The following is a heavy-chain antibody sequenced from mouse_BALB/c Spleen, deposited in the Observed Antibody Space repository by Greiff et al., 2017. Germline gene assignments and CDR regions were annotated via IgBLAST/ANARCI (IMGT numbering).Heavy chain of an antibody. D-gene: IGHD2-3*01. J-gene: IGHJ1*01. CDR3: TRDGYYWYFDV. V-gene: IGHV6-6*02. Sequence: EVKLMESGGGLVQPGGSMKLSCVASGFTFSNYWMNWVRQSPEKGLEWVAEIRLKSNNYATHYAESVKGRFTISRDASKSSVYLQMNKLRAEDTGIYYCTRDGYYWYFDVWGAGTTVTVSS. CDR2: IRLKSNNYAT. CDR1: GFTFSNYW.